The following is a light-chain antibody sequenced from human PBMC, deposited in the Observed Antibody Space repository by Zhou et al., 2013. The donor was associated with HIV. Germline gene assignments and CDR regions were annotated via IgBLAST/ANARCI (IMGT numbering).Light chain of an antibody. CDR2: GAS. CDR3: LQYGRSLT. CDR1: QSVSSY. V-gene: IGKV3-20*01. Sequence: EIVLTQSPATLSLSPGERATLSCRASQSVSSYLAWYQQKSGQAPRLLIYGASTRATGIPDRFSGTGSGTDFTLTISRLEPEDSAAYYCLQYGRSLTFGGGTKVEIK. J-gene: IGKJ4*01.